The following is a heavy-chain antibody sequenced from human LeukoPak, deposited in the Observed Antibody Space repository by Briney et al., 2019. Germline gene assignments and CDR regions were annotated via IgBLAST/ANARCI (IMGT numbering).Heavy chain of an antibody. Sequence: PSETLSLTCGVYGSSFSGDYWSWIRQPPGKGLEWIGEINHSGSTNYNASLKSRVTISVDTSRKQFSLKLSSVTAADSAMYYCAREPGWTIAARPFDYCGQGTLATVSS. V-gene: IGHV4-34*01. CDR2: INHSGST. CDR1: GSSFSGDY. D-gene: IGHD6-6*01. CDR3: AREPGWTIAARPFDY. J-gene: IGHJ4*02.